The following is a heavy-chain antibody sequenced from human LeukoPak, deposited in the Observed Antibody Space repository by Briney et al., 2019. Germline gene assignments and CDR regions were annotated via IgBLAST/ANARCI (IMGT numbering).Heavy chain of an antibody. V-gene: IGHV3-9*01. J-gene: IGHJ4*02. CDR1: GFTFDDYA. CDR2: ISWNSGSI. CDR3: AKDPYSSSWYGQGYFDY. Sequence: GGSLRLSCAASGFTFDDYAMHWVRQAPGKGLEWVSGISWNSGSIGYADSVKGRFTISRDNAKNSLYLQMNSLRAEDTALYYCAKDPYSSSWYGQGYFDYWGQGTLVTVSS. D-gene: IGHD6-13*01.